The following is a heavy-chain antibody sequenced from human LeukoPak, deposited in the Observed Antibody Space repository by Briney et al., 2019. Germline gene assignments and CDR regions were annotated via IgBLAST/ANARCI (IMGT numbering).Heavy chain of an antibody. V-gene: IGHV4-39*01. Sequence: KPSETLSLTCTASGGSISSSSYSWGWIRQPPGKGLEWIGSIYYSGTTYYNPSLKSRVTISVDTSKIQFSLKLSSVAATDTAVYFCARLRFDFWSGYTHPYFDYWGRGTLVTVSS. CDR1: GGSISSSSYS. D-gene: IGHD3-3*01. J-gene: IGHJ4*02. CDR2: IYYSGTT. CDR3: ARLRFDFWSGYTHPYFDY.